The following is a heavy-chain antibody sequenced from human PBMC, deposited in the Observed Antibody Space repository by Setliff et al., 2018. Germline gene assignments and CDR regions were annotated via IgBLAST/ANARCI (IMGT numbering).Heavy chain of an antibody. V-gene: IGHV1-46*01. CDR2: INTGGGSA. D-gene: IGHD6-13*01. Sequence: ASVKVSCKTSGYSFTRYYMHWVRQAPGQGLEWMGIINTGGGSASYAQKFQGRVTMTSDTSKRTVYMEVNSVTADDTAMYFCARGGMAAAGRKGVFEHWGQGTLVTVSS. CDR3: ARGGMAAAGRKGVFEH. J-gene: IGHJ4*02. CDR1: GYSFTRYY.